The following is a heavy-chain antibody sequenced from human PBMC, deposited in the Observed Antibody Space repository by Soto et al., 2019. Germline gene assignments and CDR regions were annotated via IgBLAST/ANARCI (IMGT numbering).Heavy chain of an antibody. CDR1: GYTFSSYG. CDR2: ISGYNGNT. D-gene: IGHD3-3*01. J-gene: IGHJ6*02. CDR3: ARGSRLFGVVIFQHYDMDV. V-gene: IGHV1-18*01. Sequence: QVQLVQSGTEVKKPGASVKVSCKASGYTFSSYGISWVRQAPGQGLEWMGWISGYNGNTKYAQKLQGRVTMTTDTSTSTAYVELRSLRSDDTAVYYCARGSRLFGVVIFQHYDMDVWGQGTTVTV.